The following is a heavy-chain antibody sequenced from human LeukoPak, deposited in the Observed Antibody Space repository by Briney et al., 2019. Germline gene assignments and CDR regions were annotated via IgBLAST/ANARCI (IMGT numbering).Heavy chain of an antibody. J-gene: IGHJ6*03. Sequence: GASVKVSCKASGYTFTSYGISWVRQAPGQGLEWMGWISAYNGNTNYAQKLQGRVTMTTDTSTSTAYMELRSLRSDDTAVYYCARAGYSSGWYDSYYYYYMDVWGKGTTVTVSS. CDR3: ARAGYSSGWYDSYYYYYMDV. D-gene: IGHD6-19*01. CDR2: ISAYNGNT. V-gene: IGHV1-18*01. CDR1: GYTFTSYG.